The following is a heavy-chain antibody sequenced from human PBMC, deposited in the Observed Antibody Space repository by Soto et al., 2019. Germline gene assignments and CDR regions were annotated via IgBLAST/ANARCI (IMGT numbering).Heavy chain of an antibody. V-gene: IGHV4-61*05. D-gene: IGHD3-16*01. Sequence: PSETLSLTCTVSGGSITSSSYYWGWIRQPPGKGLEWIGYIYYSGSTYYNPSLKSRVTISVDTSKNQFSLKLSSVTAADTAVYYCARRWGDYFDYWGQGTLVTVSS. CDR1: GGSITSSSYY. J-gene: IGHJ4*02. CDR3: ARRWGDYFDY. CDR2: IYYSGST.